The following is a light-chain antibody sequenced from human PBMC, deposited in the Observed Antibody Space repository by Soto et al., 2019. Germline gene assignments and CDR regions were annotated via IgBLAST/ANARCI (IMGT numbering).Light chain of an antibody. V-gene: IGKV1-39*01. CDR1: QSISSY. J-gene: IGKJ1*01. CDR2: AAS. Sequence: DVQMSQSPSSLSASVGDRVTITCRASQSISSYLNWYQQKPGKAPKLLIYAASSLQSGVLSRFSGSGSGTDFTLTIISLQPEDFATYYCQQRYSTPWTFGQGTKVDIK. CDR3: QQRYSTPWT.